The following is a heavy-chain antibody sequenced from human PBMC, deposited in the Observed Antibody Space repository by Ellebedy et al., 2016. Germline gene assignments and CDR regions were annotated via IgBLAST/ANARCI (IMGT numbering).Heavy chain of an antibody. CDR3: AKGGGDTAMVDSAFFDY. CDR1: GFTFNTYA. Sequence: GGSLRLSCAASGFTFNTYAMSWVRRAPGKGLEWVSTISGSGATIYYADSVKGRFTISRDNPKNTLYLQMNSLRVGDTAVYYCAKGGGDTAMVDSAFFDYWGQGALVTVSS. D-gene: IGHD5-18*01. J-gene: IGHJ4*02. V-gene: IGHV3-23*01. CDR2: ISGSGATI.